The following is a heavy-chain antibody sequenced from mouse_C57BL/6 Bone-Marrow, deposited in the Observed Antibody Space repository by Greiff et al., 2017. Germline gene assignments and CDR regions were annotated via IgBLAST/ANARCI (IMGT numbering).Heavy chain of an antibody. J-gene: IGHJ2*01. CDR1: GYTFTDYY. Sequence: QVQLQQPGAELVKPGASVKVSCKASGYTFTDYYINWVKQRPGQGLEWIARIYPGSGNTYYNEKFKGKATLTAEKYSSAAYMQLSSLTSEYSAAYFCVGSAVVADYWGQGTTLTVSS. CDR3: VGSAVVADY. CDR2: IYPGSGNT. V-gene: IGHV1-76*01. D-gene: IGHD1-1*01.